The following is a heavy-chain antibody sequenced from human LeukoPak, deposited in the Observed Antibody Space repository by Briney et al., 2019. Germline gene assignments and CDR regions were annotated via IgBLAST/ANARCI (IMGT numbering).Heavy chain of an antibody. D-gene: IGHD6-13*01. Sequence: ASVKVSCKASGYTFTNYGINWVRQAPGQGLEWMGWISAYNTHTKYAQKLQDRVTMTTDTSTRTAYMELRSLRSDDTAVYYCARTAAAGTHYFDYWGQGTLVTVSS. J-gene: IGHJ4*02. CDR3: ARTAAAGTHYFDY. CDR1: GYTFTNYG. CDR2: ISAYNTHT. V-gene: IGHV1-18*01.